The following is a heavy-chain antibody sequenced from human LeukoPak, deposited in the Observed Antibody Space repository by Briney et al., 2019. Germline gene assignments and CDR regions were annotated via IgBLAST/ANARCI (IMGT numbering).Heavy chain of an antibody. CDR2: INPSGGST. CDR1: GYTFTSYY. J-gene: IGHJ5*02. D-gene: IGHD3-3*01. V-gene: IGHV1-46*01. CDR3: ARSAHDFWSGPTGRWFDP. Sequence: ASVKVSCKASGYTFTSYYMHWVRQAPGQGLEWMGIINPSGGSTSYAQKFQGRVTMTRDTSTSTVYMELSSLRSEDTAVYYCARSAHDFWSGPTGRWFDPRGQGTLVTVSS.